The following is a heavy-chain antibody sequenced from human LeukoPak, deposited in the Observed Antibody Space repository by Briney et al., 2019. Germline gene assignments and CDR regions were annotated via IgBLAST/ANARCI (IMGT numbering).Heavy chain of an antibody. V-gene: IGHV4-34*01. J-gene: IGHJ4*02. CDR2: INHSGST. CDR3: ARGGRIAAVGTRDYFDY. CDR1: GGSFSGYY. Sequence: SETLSLTCAVYGGSFSGYYWSWIRQPPGKGLEWIGEINHSGSTNYNPSLKSRVTISVDTSKNQFSLKLSSVTAADTAVYYCARGGRIAAVGTRDYFDYWGQGTLVTVSS. D-gene: IGHD6-13*01.